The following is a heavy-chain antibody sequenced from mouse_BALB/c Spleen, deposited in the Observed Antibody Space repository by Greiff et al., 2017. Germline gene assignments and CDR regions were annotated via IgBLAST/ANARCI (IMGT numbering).Heavy chain of an antibody. D-gene: IGHD2-4*01. V-gene: IGHV3-2*02. CDR2: ISYSGST. CDR3: ARSRYDYGYAMDY. Sequence: VQLKESGPGLVKPSQSLSLTCTVTGYSITSDYAWNWIRQFPGNKLEWMGYISYSGSTSYNPSLKSRISITRDTSKNQFFLQLNSVTTEDTATYYCARSRYDYGYAMDYWGQGTSVTVSS. CDR1: GYSITSDYA. J-gene: IGHJ4*01.